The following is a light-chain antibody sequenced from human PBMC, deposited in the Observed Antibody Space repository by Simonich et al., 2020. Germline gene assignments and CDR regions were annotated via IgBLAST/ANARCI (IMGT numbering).Light chain of an antibody. CDR1: KSVLYSSNNKNY. V-gene: IGKV4-1*01. J-gene: IGKJ2*01. CDR3: QQRSNWPPYT. CDR2: WAS. Sequence: DIVMTQSPDSLAVSLGERATINCKSSKSVLYSSNNKNYLAWYQQKPGQPPKLLIYWASTRESGVPDRFSGSGSGTDFTLTISSLEPEDFAVYYCQQRSNWPPYTFGQGTKLEIK.